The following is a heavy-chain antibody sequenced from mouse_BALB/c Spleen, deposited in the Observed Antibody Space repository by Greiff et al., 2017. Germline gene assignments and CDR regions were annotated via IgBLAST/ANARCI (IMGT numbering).Heavy chain of an antibody. J-gene: IGHJ4*01. CDR1: GYSITSDYA. V-gene: IGHV3-2*02. D-gene: IGHD1-1*01. CDR3: ARDAITTVVAPYAMDY. CDR2: ISYSGST. Sequence: EVMLVESGPGLVKPSQSLSLTCTVTGYSITSDYAWNWIRQFPGNKLEWMGYISYSGSTSYNPSLKSRISITRDTSKNQFFLQLNSVTTEDTATYYCARDAITTVVAPYAMDYWGQGTSVTVSS.